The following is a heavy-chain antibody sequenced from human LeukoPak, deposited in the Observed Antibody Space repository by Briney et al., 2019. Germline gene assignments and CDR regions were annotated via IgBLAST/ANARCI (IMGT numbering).Heavy chain of an antibody. D-gene: IGHD1-1*01. V-gene: IGHV1-69*05. CDR3: ARVMGVLESNNWSDYYMEV. Sequence: SGVKVSCKGSGGTFSSYAISWVRQAPGQGLEGVGGIIPLFGTVNYAQKFQGRVTITTDDSTSTAYMELSSLRSEDTAVYYCARVMGVLESNNWSDYYMEVWGKGTTGTVSS. J-gene: IGHJ6*03. CDR1: GGTFSSYA. CDR2: IIPLFGTV.